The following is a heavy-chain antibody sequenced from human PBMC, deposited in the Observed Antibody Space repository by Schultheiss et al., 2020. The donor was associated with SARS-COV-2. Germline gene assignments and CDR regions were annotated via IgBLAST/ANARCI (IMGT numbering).Heavy chain of an antibody. CDR3: ARGYRYSPYYFDY. CDR2: IYTSGST. CDR1: GGSISSYY. D-gene: IGHD1-1*01. Sequence: SETLSLTCTVSGGSISSYYWSWIRQPPGKVLEWIGRIYTSGSTNYNPSLKSRVTMSVDTSNNQFSLKLSSVTAADTAVYYCARGYRYSPYYFDYWGQGTLVTVSS. V-gene: IGHV4-4*07. J-gene: IGHJ4*02.